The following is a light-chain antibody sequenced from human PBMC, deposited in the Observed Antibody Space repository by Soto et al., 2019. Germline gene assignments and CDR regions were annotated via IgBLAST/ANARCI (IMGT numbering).Light chain of an antibody. CDR2: EVS. CDR3: SSYTSSSTLYV. CDR1: SSDVGGYNY. V-gene: IGLV2-14*01. Sequence: QSALTQPASVSGSPGQSITISCTGTSSDVGGYNYVSWYQQHPGKAPKLMIYEVSNRPSGVSNRFSGSKSGNTASLTISGRQAEDEADYYSSSYTSSSTLYVFGAGTKLTVL. J-gene: IGLJ1*01.